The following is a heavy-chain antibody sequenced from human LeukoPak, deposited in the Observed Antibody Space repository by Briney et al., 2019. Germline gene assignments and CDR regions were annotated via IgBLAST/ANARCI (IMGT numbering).Heavy chain of an antibody. Sequence: SETLSLTCTVSGGSISSGDYYWSWIRQPPGKGLEWIGYIYYSGSTYYNPSLKSRVTISEDTSKNQFSLKLSSVTAADTAVYYCARGLITRLLFDLRRSSFDIWGQGTTVTVSP. CDR3: ARGLITRLLFDLRRSSFDI. CDR2: IYYSGST. CDR1: GGSISSGDYY. D-gene: IGHD3-10*01. V-gene: IGHV4-31*03. J-gene: IGHJ3*02.